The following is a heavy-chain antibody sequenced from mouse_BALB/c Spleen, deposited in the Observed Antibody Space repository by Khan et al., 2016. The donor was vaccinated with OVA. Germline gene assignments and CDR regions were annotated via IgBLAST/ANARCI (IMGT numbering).Heavy chain of an antibody. V-gene: IGHV2-9*02. CDR3: ARDRLRLAMDS. CDR2: IWTGGNT. CDR1: GFLFTSYG. J-gene: IGHJ4*01. D-gene: IGHD2-4*01. Sequence: VQLQESGPGLVAPSQSLSITCTVSGFLFTSYGVHWIRQPPGKGLEWLGVIWTGGNTNYNSALMSRLSISKDNSKSQVFLKMNSLQTDDTAIYYCARDRLRLAMDSWGQGTSVTVSS.